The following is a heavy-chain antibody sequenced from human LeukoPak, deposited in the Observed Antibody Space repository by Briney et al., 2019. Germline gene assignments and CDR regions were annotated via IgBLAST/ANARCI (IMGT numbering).Heavy chain of an antibody. CDR2: INPSGGST. V-gene: IGHV1-46*01. D-gene: IGHD6-13*01. Sequence: GASVKVSCKASGYTFTSYYMHWVRQAPGQGLEWMGIINPSGGSTSYARKFQGRVTITADESTSTAYMELSSLRSEDTAVYYCASCIAAAKECQYYYYGMDVWGQGTTVTVSS. J-gene: IGHJ6*02. CDR3: ASCIAAAKECQYYYYGMDV. CDR1: GYTFTSYY.